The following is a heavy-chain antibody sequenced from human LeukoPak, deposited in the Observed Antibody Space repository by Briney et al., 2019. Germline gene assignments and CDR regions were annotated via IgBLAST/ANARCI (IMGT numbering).Heavy chain of an antibody. J-gene: IGHJ4*02. CDR3: ARDQRSSWYVRDPQHDY. CDR2: IIPIFGTA. D-gene: IGHD6-13*01. Sequence: GSSVKVSCKASGGTFTSYAISWVRQAPGQGLEWMGGIIPIFGTANYAQKFQGRVTITADESTSTAYMELSSLRSEDTAVYYCARDQRSSWYVRDPQHDYWGQGTLVTVSS. V-gene: IGHV1-69*01. CDR1: GGTFTSYA.